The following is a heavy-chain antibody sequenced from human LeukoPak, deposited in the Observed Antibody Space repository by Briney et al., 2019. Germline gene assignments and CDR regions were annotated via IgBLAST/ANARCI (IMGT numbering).Heavy chain of an antibody. Sequence: PSETLSLTCTVPAGSISNYFWSWVRQPPGKGLEWMGYIYYTGMTNSNPSLKSRGTISMDTSKNQFSLNLRSVTAADTAIYYCARHGRMVIMSKFSTGIDQWGQGTLVTVSS. CDR1: AGSISNYF. D-gene: IGHD2-8*01. V-gene: IGHV4-59*08. J-gene: IGHJ4*02. CDR2: IYYTGMT. CDR3: ARHGRMVIMSKFSTGIDQ.